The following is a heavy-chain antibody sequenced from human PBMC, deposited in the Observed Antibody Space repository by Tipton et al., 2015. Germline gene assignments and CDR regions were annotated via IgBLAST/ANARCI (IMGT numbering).Heavy chain of an antibody. CDR2: ISTNSRTI. CDR1: GFIFTDYY. Sequence: SGFIFTDYYMSWLRQAPGKGLEWLSYISTNSRTIYYIDSVKGRFTISRDNSKNSLYLQMNGLRADDTAVYYCGRGVDYWGQGTLVIVSS. CDR3: GRGVDY. J-gene: IGHJ4*02. V-gene: IGHV3-11*01.